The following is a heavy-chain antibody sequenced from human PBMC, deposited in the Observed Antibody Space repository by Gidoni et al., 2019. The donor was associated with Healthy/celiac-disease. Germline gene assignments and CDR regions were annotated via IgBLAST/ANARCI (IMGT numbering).Heavy chain of an antibody. Sequence: EVQLVESGGGLVQPGGSLRLSCAASGFTFSRYSMNWVRQAPGKGLEWVSYISSSSSTIYYADSVKGRFTISRDNAKNSLFLQMNRLRDEDTAVYYCARDGRARVGSDYYYGMDVWGQGTTVTVSS. D-gene: IGHD1-26*01. V-gene: IGHV3-48*02. CDR3: ARDGRARVGSDYYYGMDV. CDR2: ISSSSSTI. CDR1: GFTFSRYS. J-gene: IGHJ6*02.